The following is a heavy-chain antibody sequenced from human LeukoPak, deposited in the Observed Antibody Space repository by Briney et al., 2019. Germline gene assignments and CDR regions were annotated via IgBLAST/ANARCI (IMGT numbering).Heavy chain of an antibody. CDR2: IYYSGST. D-gene: IGHD4-23*01. J-gene: IGHJ3*02. CDR3: ASLISPTPTNDAFDI. CDR1: GGSISSYY. V-gene: IGHV4-59*12. Sequence: SETLSLTCTVSGGSISSYYWSWIRQPPGKGLEWIGYIYYSGSTNYNPSLKSRVTISVDTSKNQFSLKLSSVTAADTAVYYCASLISPTPTNDAFDIWGQGTMVTVSS.